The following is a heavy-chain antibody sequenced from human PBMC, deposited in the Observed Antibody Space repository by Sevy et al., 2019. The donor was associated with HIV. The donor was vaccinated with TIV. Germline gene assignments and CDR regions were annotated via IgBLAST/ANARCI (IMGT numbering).Heavy chain of an antibody. Sequence: ASVKVSCKASGYTFSSYGISWVRQAPGQGLEWMGWISGYNGNTNFAQKLQGRVTMTTDTCTSTAYIEVRSLRSDDTAVYYCARVGYLNWFAPWGQGTLVSVSS. D-gene: IGHD1-1*01. CDR3: ARVGYLNWFAP. J-gene: IGHJ5*02. V-gene: IGHV1-18*01. CDR2: ISGYNGNT. CDR1: GYTFSSYG.